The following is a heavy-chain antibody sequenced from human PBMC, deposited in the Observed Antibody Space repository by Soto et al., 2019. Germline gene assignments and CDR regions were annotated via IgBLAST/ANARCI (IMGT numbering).Heavy chain of an antibody. D-gene: IGHD3-3*01. CDR3: ARAYYGFWSGYYTN. V-gene: IGHV1-3*01. Sequence: ASVKVSCKASGYTFTSYAMHWVRQAPGQRLEWMGWINAGNGTTKYSQKFQGRVTITRDTSASTAYMEMSSLRSEDTAVYYCARAYYGFWSGYYTNWGQGTLVTVSS. CDR2: INAGNGTT. J-gene: IGHJ4*02. CDR1: GYTFTSYA.